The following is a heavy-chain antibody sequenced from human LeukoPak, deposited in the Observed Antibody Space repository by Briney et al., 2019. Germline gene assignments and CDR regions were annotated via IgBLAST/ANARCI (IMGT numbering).Heavy chain of an antibody. CDR2: IYYSGST. CDR3: ARIYCSSTSCYDY. D-gene: IGHD2-2*01. V-gene: IGHV4-59*01. J-gene: IGHJ4*02. CDR1: GGSISSYY. Sequence: SEALSLTCTVSGGSISSYYWSWIRQPPGKGLEWIGYIYYSGSTNYNPSLKSRVTISVDTSKNQFSLKLSSVTAADTAVYYCARIYCSSTSCYDYWGQGTLVTVSS.